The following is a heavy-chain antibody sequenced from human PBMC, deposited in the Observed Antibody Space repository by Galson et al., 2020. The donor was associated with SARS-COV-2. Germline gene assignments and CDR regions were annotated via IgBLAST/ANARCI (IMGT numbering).Heavy chain of an antibody. CDR3: VRALGTAVSMWDSPSLAMDV. D-gene: IGHD3-10*01. J-gene: IGHJ6*02. V-gene: IGHV3-53*01. CDR1: GFTVSNNY. Sequence: GESLKISCAASGFTVSNNYMSWVRQAPGKGPELVSLIYNGGTTYYADSAKGRFTTSRDNSKNTLYLQVNSLRAEDTAVYYCVRALGTAVSMWDSPSLAMDVWGHGTTVTVSS. CDR2: IYNGGTT.